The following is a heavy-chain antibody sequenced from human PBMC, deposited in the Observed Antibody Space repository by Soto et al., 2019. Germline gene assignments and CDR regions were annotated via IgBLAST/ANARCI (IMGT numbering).Heavy chain of an antibody. V-gene: IGHV3-72*01. D-gene: IGHD3-22*01. CDR2: TRNKASSYTT. CDR1: GFTFSSYA. Sequence: GGSLRLSCAASGFTFSSYAMHWVRQAPGKGLEWVGRTRNKASSYTTDYAAFVKGRFTISRDDSKNLIYLQMNSLKTEDTAVYYCAREGSSSGPDYEYWGQGTLVTVSS. J-gene: IGHJ4*02. CDR3: AREGSSSGPDYEY.